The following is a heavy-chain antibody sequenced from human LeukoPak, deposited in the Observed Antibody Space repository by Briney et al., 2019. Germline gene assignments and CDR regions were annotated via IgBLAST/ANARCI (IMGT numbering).Heavy chain of an antibody. CDR3: LSFYETY. CDR2: INSDGSWT. Sequence: GGSLRLSGAASGNYWMHWVRQAPGKGLVWVSHINSDGSWTGYADSVKGRFTISKDNAKNTVYLQMNNLRAEDTAVYHCLSFYETYWGRGTLVTVSS. CDR1: GNYW. D-gene: IGHD2-2*01. J-gene: IGHJ4*02. V-gene: IGHV3-74*01.